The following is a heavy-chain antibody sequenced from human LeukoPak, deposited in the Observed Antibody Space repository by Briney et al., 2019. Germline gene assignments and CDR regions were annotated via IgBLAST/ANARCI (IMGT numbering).Heavy chain of an antibody. V-gene: IGHV4-30-2*01. CDR2: VYHSGST. J-gene: IGHJ4*02. D-gene: IGHD4-17*01. CDR1: GGSISSGGYS. CDR3: ARGRYGDHAY. Sequence: SETLSLTCAVSGGSISSGGYSWSWIRQPPGKGLEWIGYVYHSGSTYYNPSLKSRVTISVDRSKNQFSLKLSSVTAADTAVYYCARGRYGDHAYWGQGTLVTVSS.